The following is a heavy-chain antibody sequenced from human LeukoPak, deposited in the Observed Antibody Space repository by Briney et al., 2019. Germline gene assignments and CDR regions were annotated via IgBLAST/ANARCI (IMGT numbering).Heavy chain of an antibody. CDR3: ARGLHYYYYGMDV. Sequence: GGSLRLSCAASRFTVSSNYMSWVRQAPGKGLEWVSFIYSSGSTYYADSVRGRFTISRDNSNNTLYLQMNSLRVEDTAVYYCARGLHYYYYGMDVWGQGTTVTVSS. D-gene: IGHD3-10*01. CDR1: RFTVSSNY. J-gene: IGHJ6*02. CDR2: IYSSGST. V-gene: IGHV3-66*01.